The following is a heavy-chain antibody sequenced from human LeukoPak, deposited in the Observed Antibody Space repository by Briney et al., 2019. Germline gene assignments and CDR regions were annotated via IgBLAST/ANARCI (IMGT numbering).Heavy chain of an antibody. Sequence: GGSLRLSCAASGFSFSRYWMSWVRQAPGKGLEWVANIKQDGSEKNYVESVKGRFTISRDNAKNSLYLQMNSLRAEDTAVYYCARDAGTVTTKAYYYYYMDVWGKGTTVTISS. D-gene: IGHD4-17*01. CDR1: GFSFSRYW. J-gene: IGHJ6*03. CDR2: IKQDGSEK. V-gene: IGHV3-7*01. CDR3: ARDAGTVTTKAYYYYYMDV.